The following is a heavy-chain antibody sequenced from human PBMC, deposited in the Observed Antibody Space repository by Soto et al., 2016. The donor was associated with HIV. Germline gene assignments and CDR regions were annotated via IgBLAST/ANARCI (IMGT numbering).Heavy chain of an antibody. V-gene: IGHV4-4*02. D-gene: IGHD3-16*01. CDR3: TSYIWGIHPNGRDV. Sequence: QVHLQESGPGLVKPSGTLSLTCSVSGTSITTNNWWSWVRQPPGKGLEWIGEMYHGGITNYNPSLESRVTILLDNSKNHFSLILTSVTAADTAIYYCTSYIWGIHPNGRDVVGPRDHGHRLL. CDR1: GTSITTNNW. CDR2: MYHGGIT. J-gene: IGHJ6*02.